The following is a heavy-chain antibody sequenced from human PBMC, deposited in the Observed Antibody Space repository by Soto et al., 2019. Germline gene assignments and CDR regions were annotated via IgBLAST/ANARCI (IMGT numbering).Heavy chain of an antibody. D-gene: IGHD6-6*01. Sequence: GGSLRLSCAASGFTFRSYGMHWVRQAPGKGLEWVSVISYDGSNKYYAYSVKGRITISRDNSKNTLYLQMNSRRAEDTAVYYCAKAEVIAARARARGVDYWG. CDR3: AKAEVIAARARARGVDY. J-gene: IGHJ4*01. CDR1: GFTFRSYG. CDR2: ISYDGSNK. V-gene: IGHV3-30*18.